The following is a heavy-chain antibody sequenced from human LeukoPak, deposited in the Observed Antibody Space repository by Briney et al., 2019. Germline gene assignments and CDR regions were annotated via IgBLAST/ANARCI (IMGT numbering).Heavy chain of an antibody. CDR1: GGSISSSSYY. D-gene: IGHD2-15*01. V-gene: IGHV4-39*07. CDR3: ASVVCSGGSCYFDY. CDR2: IYYSGST. J-gene: IGHJ4*02. Sequence: PSETLSLTCTVSGGSISSSSYYWGWIRQPPGKGLEWIGSIYYSGSTNYNPSLKSRVTISVDTSKNQFSLKLSSVTAADTAVFYCASVVCSGGSCYFDYWGQGTLVTVSS.